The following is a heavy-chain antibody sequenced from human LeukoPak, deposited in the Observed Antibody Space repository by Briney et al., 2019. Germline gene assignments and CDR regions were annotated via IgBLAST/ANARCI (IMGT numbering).Heavy chain of an antibody. CDR3: AKQGGTIFGVVVVRNFDY. V-gene: IGHV3-23*01. CDR2: ISGSGGST. CDR1: GFTFSSYA. J-gene: IGHJ4*02. Sequence: SGGSLRLSCAASGFTFSSYAMRWVRQAPGNGLEWVSSISGSGGSTYYADSVKGRLTISRDNSKNTLYLQMNSLRAEDTAVYYCAKQGGTIFGVVVVRNFDYWGQGTLVTVSS. D-gene: IGHD3-3*01.